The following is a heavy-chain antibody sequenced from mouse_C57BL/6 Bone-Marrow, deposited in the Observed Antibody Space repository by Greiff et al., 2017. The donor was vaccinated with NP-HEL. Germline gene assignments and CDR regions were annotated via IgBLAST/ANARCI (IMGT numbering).Heavy chain of an antibody. V-gene: IGHV5-6*02. CDR3: ARRGFPRYAMDY. CDR2: ISSGGSYT. Sequence: EVKLVESGGDLVKPGGSLKLSCAASGFTFSSYGMSWVRQTPDKRLEWVATISSGGSYTYYPDRVKGRFTISRDNAKNTLYLQISSLKSEDTAMYYCARRGFPRYAMDYWGQGTSVTVSS. CDR1: GFTFSSYG. J-gene: IGHJ4*01.